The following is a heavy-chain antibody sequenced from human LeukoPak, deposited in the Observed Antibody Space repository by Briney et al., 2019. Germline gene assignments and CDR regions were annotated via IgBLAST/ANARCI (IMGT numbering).Heavy chain of an antibody. CDR2: VNHSGST. Sequence: SETLSLTCAVYGGSFSGYYWSWIRQPPGKGLEWIGEVNHSGSTNYNPSPKSRVTISVDTSKNQFSLKLSSVTAADTAVYYCARVGYCSSTSCYDYWGQGTLVTVSS. V-gene: IGHV4-34*01. J-gene: IGHJ4*02. D-gene: IGHD2-2*01. CDR3: ARVGYCSSTSCYDY. CDR1: GGSFSGYY.